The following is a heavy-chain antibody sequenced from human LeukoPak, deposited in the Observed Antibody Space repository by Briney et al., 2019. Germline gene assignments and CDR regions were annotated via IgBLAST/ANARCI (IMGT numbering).Heavy chain of an antibody. D-gene: IGHD2-2*01. CDR1: GYTFTSYG. CDR3: ARASSSTSCYDY. Sequence: ASVKVSCKASGYTFTSYGISWVRQAPGQGLEWMGWISAYNGNTDYAQKLQGRVTLTTDTSTSTAYMELRSLRSDDTAVYYCARASSSTSCYDYWGQGTLVTVSS. CDR2: ISAYNGNT. V-gene: IGHV1-18*01. J-gene: IGHJ4*02.